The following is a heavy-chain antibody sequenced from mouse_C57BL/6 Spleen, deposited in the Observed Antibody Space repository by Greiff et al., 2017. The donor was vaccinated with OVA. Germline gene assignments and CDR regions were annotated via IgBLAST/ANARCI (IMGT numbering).Heavy chain of an antibody. Sequence: VQLQESGAELVMPGASVKLSCKASGYTFTSYWMHWVKQRPGQGLEWIGEIDPSDSYTNYNQKFKGKSTLTVDKSSSTAYMQLSSLTSEDSAVYYCAGGSSYFDYWGQGTTLTVSS. CDR2: IDPSDSYT. J-gene: IGHJ2*01. CDR3: AGGSSYFDY. D-gene: IGHD1-1*01. CDR1: GYTFTSYW. V-gene: IGHV1-69*01.